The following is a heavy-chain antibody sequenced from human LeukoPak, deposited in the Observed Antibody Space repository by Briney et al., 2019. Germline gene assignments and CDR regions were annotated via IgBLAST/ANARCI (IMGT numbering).Heavy chain of an antibody. J-gene: IGHJ4*02. D-gene: IGHD2/OR15-2a*01. CDR1: GFTFSTYA. V-gene: IGHV3-30*02. Sequence: GGSLRPSCAASGFTFSTYAMHWVRQAPGKGLEWVAFIRYDGTNKHYGDSVKGRFTISRDNSKKTLYLQMNSLRAEDTAVYYCGKAGFSGLYFRGQGTLVTVSS. CDR3: GKAGFSGLYF. CDR2: IRYDGTNK.